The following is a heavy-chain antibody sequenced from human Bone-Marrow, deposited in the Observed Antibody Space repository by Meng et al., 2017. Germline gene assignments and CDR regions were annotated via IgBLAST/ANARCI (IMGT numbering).Heavy chain of an antibody. CDR3: AKGGAVNWFDP. CDR2: ISGSGGST. D-gene: IGHD1-26*01. Sequence: GQLGEAGGGVVQSGRSLRLSCAASGFTFSSYAMSWVRQAPGKGLEWVSAISGSGGSTYYADSVKGRFTISRDNSKNTLYLQMNSLRAEDTAVYYCAKGGAVNWFDPWGQGTLVTVSS. CDR1: GFTFSSYA. V-gene: IGHV3-23*04. J-gene: IGHJ5*02.